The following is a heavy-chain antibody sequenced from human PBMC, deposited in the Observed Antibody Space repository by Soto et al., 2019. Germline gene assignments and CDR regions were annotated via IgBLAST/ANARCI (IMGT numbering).Heavy chain of an antibody. D-gene: IGHD3-10*01. CDR2: INSDGST. Sequence: EVQLVESGGGLVQPGGSLRLSCAASGFTFGNFWMHWVRQAPGKGLVWVSRINSDGSTSYADFVKGRLTISRDNAKNTVYLQMNSLGAEDTAVYYCARGLYREYGHDSWGQGALVTVSS. J-gene: IGHJ5*01. V-gene: IGHV3-74*01. CDR1: GFTFGNFW. CDR3: ARGLYREYGHDS.